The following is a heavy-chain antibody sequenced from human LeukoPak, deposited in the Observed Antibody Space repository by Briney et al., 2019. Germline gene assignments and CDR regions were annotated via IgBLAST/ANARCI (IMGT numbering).Heavy chain of an antibody. CDR3: DVNRRLYSAASPVSL. Sequence: NASETLSLTCSVSGFSINCCTWNWIWIRQPAGKGLEWIGRIYDSGSTNYNPSLKSRVTISVDTSKNEFSLTLSSVTAADTAVYFCDVNRRLYSAASPVSLWGQGTRVIVSS. CDR1: GFSINCCTWN. D-gene: IGHD2-15*01. V-gene: IGHV4-61*02. J-gene: IGHJ4*02. CDR2: IYDSGST.